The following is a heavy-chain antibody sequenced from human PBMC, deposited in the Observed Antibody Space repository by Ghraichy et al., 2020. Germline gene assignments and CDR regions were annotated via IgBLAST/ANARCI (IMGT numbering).Heavy chain of an antibody. V-gene: IGHV7-4-1*02. CDR2: INTNTGNP. CDR1: GYTFTRFA. CDR3: AREVELDIVVVTAIDY. D-gene: IGHD2-21*02. J-gene: IGHJ4*02. Sequence: ASVKVSCKASGYTFTRFAMNWVRQAPGQGLEWMGWINTNTGNPTYAQDFTGRFVFSLDTAVSTAYLQISSLKAEDTAVYYCAREVELDIVVVTAIDYWGQGTLVTVSS.